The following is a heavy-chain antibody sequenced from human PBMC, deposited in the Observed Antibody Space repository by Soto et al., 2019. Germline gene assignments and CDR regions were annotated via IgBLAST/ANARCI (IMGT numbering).Heavy chain of an antibody. D-gene: IGHD3-10*01. V-gene: IGHV1-2*02. CDR2: LKSDNGGT. Sequence: QVQLVQSGAEVKPPGASVQVSCVASGYTFTGHYMHWVRQVSGKRLEYLGWLKSDNGGTYYAPKFQGRVTFTSDKSTNTAYMELSGLRSDDTAVYFCARDLCPLGSGSPCPTYGLDVWGQGTTVSVSS. CDR3: ARDLCPLGSGSPCPTYGLDV. CDR1: GYTFTGHY. J-gene: IGHJ6*02.